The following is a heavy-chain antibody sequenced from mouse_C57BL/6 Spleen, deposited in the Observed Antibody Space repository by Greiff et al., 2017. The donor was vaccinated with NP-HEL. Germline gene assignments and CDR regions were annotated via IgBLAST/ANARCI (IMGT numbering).Heavy chain of an antibody. D-gene: IGHD2-1*01. CDR1: GFTFSDYG. J-gene: IGHJ3*01. CDR2: ISSGSSTI. V-gene: IGHV5-17*01. CDR3: AMGYGNLY. Sequence: EVQVVESGGGLVKPGGSLKLSCAASGFTFSDYGMHWVRQAPEKGLEWVAYISSGSSTIYYAATVKGRFTISRDNAKNTLFLQMTSLRSDDTAMYYCAMGYGNLYWGQGTLVTVSA.